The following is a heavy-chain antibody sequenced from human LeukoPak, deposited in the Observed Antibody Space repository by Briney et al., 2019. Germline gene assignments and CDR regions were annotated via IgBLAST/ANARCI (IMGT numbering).Heavy chain of an antibody. J-gene: IGHJ4*02. CDR2: IYYSGST. CDR3: ARHLRTYYFDY. D-gene: IGHD5/OR15-5a*01. V-gene: IGHV4-59*08. Sequence: SETLSLTCTVAGGSISSYYWSWVRQPPGKGLEWIGYIYYSGSTNYNPSLKSRVTISVDTSKNQYSLKLSSVTAADTAVYYCARHLRTYYFDYWGQGTLVTVSS. CDR1: GGSISSYY.